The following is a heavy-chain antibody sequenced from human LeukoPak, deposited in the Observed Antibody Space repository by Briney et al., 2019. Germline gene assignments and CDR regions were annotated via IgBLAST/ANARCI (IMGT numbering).Heavy chain of an antibody. J-gene: IGHJ4*02. V-gene: IGHV4-39*07. CDR2: INHSGNT. Sequence: SETLSLTCTVSGGSISSGDYYWSWIRQPPGKGLEWIGEINHSGNTNYNPSLKTRVTILADTSKNQFSLKLSSVTAADTAVYYCARRPRNGENYDGPSGLDYWGQGTLVTVSS. D-gene: IGHD4/OR15-4a*01. CDR3: ARRPRNGENYDGPSGLDY. CDR1: GGSISSGDYY.